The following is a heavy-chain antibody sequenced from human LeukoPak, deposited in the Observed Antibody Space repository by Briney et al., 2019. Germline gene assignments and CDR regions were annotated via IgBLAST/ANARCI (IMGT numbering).Heavy chain of an antibody. J-gene: IGHJ5*02. CDR3: ARESYLNWFDP. V-gene: IGHV1-18*01. CDR1: GYTFYNYG. D-gene: IGHD2-2*01. CDR2: ISTYNGHT. Sequence: ASVKVSCKAFGYTFYNYGIIWVRQAPGQGLEWMGWISTYNGHTNYTQKFQDRVTMTTDKSTTTVYMELRSLRSDDTAVYYCARESYLNWFDPWGQGTLVTVSS.